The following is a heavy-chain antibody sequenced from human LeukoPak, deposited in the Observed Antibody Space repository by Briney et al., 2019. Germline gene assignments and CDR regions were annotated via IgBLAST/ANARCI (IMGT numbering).Heavy chain of an antibody. Sequence: QPGGSLRLSCTASGFTFSNYGMHWVRQAPGKGLEWVAFIGDDGSNKFYADSVKGRFTISRDNSKTKVHLQMNSLRGEDTAVYYCAKRGVRSGDWYEDFDSWGQGTLVTVSS. CDR1: GFTFSNYG. J-gene: IGHJ4*02. CDR2: IGDDGSNK. CDR3: AKRGVRSGDWYEDFDS. V-gene: IGHV3-30*02. D-gene: IGHD6-19*01.